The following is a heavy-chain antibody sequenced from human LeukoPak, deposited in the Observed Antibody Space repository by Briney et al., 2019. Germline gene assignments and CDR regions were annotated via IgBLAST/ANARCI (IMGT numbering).Heavy chain of an antibody. D-gene: IGHD2-15*01. CDR1: GLTFDKYA. Sequence: GGSLRLSCAASGLTFDKYAMHWVRQAPGKGLEWISLISGDGSTTYYADSVKGRFTISRDNSKNSLFLQMNSLRAEDSALYYCVKDLPSPYCSGGHCYSGLNDYWGQGTLVTVSS. CDR3: VKDLPSPYCSGGHCYSGLNDY. J-gene: IGHJ4*02. CDR2: ISGDGSTT. V-gene: IGHV3-43*02.